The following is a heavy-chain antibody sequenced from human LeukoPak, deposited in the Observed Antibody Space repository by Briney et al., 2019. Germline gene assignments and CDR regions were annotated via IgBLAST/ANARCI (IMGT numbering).Heavy chain of an antibody. V-gene: IGHV3-74*01. CDR2: INIDGSNT. CDR1: GFTPSSYW. J-gene: IGHJ4*02. Sequence: PGGSLRLSCAASGFTPSSYWMHWVRQAPGKGLVWVTHINIDGSNTRYADSVKGRFTISRDNAENTLYLQMNSLRVDDTAVYYCATSRTFDYWGQGTLVTVSS. CDR3: ATSRTFDY.